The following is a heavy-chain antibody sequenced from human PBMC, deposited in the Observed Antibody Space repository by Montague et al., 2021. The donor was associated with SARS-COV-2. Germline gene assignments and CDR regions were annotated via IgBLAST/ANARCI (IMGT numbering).Heavy chain of an antibody. J-gene: IGHJ6*02. V-gene: IGHV4-31*03. D-gene: IGHD3/OR15-3a*01. CDR1: GGSLSSGGYY. CDR2: FYYSGST. Sequence: TLSLTCTVSGGSLSSGGYYWSWIRQLPGKGLEWLGYFYYSGSTYYNPSLKSRVFISADMSKNQFFLNLTSVTAADAAVYYCARDLGRTGYYYGLDVGGQGTTVTVSS. CDR3: ARDLGRTGYYYGLDV.